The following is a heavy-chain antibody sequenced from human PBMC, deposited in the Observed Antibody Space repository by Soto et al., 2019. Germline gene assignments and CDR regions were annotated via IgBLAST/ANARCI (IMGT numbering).Heavy chain of an antibody. Sequence: QVQLQESGPGLVKPSQTLSLTCTVSGGSINSGGYYWSLIRQHPGKGLEWIGYIYYSGSNYYNPSLKSRVTISVDTSKNHFSLKLSSVTAADTAVYYCARGCSGGRCYNYGMDVWGQGNTVSVSS. CDR1: GGSINSGGYY. CDR3: ARGCSGGRCYNYGMDV. V-gene: IGHV4-31*03. D-gene: IGHD2-15*01. CDR2: IYYSGSN. J-gene: IGHJ6*02.